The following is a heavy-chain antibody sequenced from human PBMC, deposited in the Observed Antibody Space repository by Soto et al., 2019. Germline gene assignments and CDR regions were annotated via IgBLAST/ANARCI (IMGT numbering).Heavy chain of an antibody. Sequence: PSDTLSLPCTVSGGSINSGGYYCSCIRPHPGKGLEWLGYIYYSGSTKYNPSLKSRVTISEDQSKNDFSLRVRSVTDADRAVYYCVHHGGVPYYHDFWGQGMLVTAPQ. J-gene: IGHJ4*02. CDR1: GGSINSGGYY. V-gene: IGHV4-31*03. CDR3: VHHGGVPYYHDF. D-gene: IGHD2-8*01. CDR2: IYYSGST.